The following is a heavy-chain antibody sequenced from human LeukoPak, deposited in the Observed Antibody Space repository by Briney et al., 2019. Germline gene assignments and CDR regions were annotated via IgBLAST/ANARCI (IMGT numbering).Heavy chain of an antibody. CDR2: IYPGDSDT. Sequence: GESLKISCTGSGYSFTSYWIGWVRQMPGKGLEWMGIIYPGDSDTRYSPSFQGQVTISADKSISTAYLQWSSLKASDTAMYYCASGYCSSTSCYTAFDYWGQGTLVTVSS. CDR1: GYSFTSYW. V-gene: IGHV5-51*01. J-gene: IGHJ4*02. CDR3: ASGYCSSTSCYTAFDY. D-gene: IGHD2-2*02.